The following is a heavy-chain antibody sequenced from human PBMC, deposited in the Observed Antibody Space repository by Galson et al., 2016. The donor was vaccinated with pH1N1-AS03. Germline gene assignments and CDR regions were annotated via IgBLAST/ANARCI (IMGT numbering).Heavy chain of an antibody. CDR2: ISPYNGNT. CDR1: AYTFTTYG. D-gene: IGHD3-16*01. J-gene: IGHJ3*02. V-gene: IGHV1-18*01. CDR3: AREMGIMDAFDI. Sequence: SGGEVKKPGESLKISCKASAYTFTTYGISWVRQAPGQGLEWMGWISPYNGNTNYAQKLQGRVTMTTDTSTSTAYMELRSLKSDDTAVYYCAREMGIMDAFDIWGQGTMVTVAS.